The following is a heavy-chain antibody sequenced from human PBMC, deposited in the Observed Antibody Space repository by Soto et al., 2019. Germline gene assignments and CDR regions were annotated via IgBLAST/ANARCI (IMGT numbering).Heavy chain of an antibody. J-gene: IGHJ4*02. CDR1: GFTFSSYA. Sequence: GGSLRLSCAASGFTFSSYAMSWVRQAPGKGLEWVSVISGSGGSTYYADSVKGRFTISRDNSKNTLYLQMNSLRAEDTAVYYCAKGTLIVIVGATTDYWGQGTLVTGSS. CDR3: AKGTLIVIVGATTDY. V-gene: IGHV3-23*01. D-gene: IGHD1-26*01. CDR2: ISGSGGST.